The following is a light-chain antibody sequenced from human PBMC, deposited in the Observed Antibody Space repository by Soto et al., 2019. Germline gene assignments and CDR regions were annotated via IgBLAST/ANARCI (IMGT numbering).Light chain of an antibody. CDR2: KAI. J-gene: IGKJ2*01. Sequence: DIQMTQSPSTLSASVGDRVTITCRASQSITTWLAWYQQKPGKAPKLLIYKAINLQSGVPSRFSGSGSGTEFTLTISSLQPDDFGYYYCQRYNDYQYVFGQGTKLDMK. V-gene: IGKV1-5*03. CDR1: QSITTW. CDR3: QRYNDYQYV.